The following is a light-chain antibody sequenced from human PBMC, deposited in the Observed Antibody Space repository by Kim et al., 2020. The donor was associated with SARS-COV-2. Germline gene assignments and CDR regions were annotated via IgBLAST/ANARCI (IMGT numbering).Light chain of an antibody. CDR1: QSPSAW. J-gene: IGKJ1*01. Sequence: DIQLTQSPSTLSASVGDRVTIFCRASQSPSAWLAWFQQKPGGAPSLLIYETSTLATGVPSRFSGSGSGTEFTLTISSLQPDDFAVYFCQQYHTSPWTFGQGTMVDIK. V-gene: IGKV1-5*03. CDR3: QQYHTSPWT. CDR2: ETS.